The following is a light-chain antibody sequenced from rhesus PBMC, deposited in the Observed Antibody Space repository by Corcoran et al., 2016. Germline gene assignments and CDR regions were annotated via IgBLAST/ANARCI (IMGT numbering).Light chain of an antibody. V-gene: IGKV1-22*01. J-gene: IGKJ4*01. CDR3: QQYSSRPLT. CDR1: QGISSW. CDR2: NAP. Sequence: DIQMTQSPSSLSASVGDTVTTTCWASQGISSWLAWYQQKPGKAPKLLLYNAPSLQSGVPSRYSGSGSGTDFTLTISSLQSEDFATYYCQQYSSRPLTFGGGTKVELK.